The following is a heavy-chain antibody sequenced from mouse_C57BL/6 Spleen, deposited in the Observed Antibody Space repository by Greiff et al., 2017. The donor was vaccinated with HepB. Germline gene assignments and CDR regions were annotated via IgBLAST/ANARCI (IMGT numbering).Heavy chain of an antibody. CDR3: ARDGYYGSAY. J-gene: IGHJ3*01. CDR2: INPGSGGT. V-gene: IGHV1-54*01. Sequence: VQGVESGAELVRPGTSVKVSCKASGYAFTNYLIEWVKQRPGQGLEWIGVINPGSGGTNYNEKFKGKATLTADKSSSTAYMQLSSLTSEDSAVYFCARDGYYGSAYWGQGTLVTVSA. D-gene: IGHD2-3*01. CDR1: GYAFTNYL.